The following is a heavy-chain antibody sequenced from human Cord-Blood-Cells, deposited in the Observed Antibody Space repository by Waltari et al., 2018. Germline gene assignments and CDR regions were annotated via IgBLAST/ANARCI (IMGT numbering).Heavy chain of an antibody. CDR1: GGSISSSRYY. J-gene: IGHJ3*02. CDR2: IYYSGST. D-gene: IGHD2-15*01. V-gene: IGHV4-39*01. CDR3: ARPQGICSGGSCYSDAFDI. Sequence: QLQLQESGPGLVKPSETLSLTCTVSGGSISSSRYYWGWLRQPPGKGLEWIGSIYYSGSTYYNPSLKSRVTISVDTSKNQFSLKLSSVTAADTAVYYCARPQGICSGGSCYSDAFDIWGQGTMVTVSS.